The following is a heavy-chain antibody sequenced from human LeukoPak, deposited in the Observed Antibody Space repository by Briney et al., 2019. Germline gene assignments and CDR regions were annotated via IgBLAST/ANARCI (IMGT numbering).Heavy chain of an antibody. J-gene: IGHJ3*02. V-gene: IGHV3-74*01. D-gene: IGHD3-9*01. CDR2: INTDGSST. CDR3: ARDAPSYYDILTARGAFDI. Sequence: GGSLRLSCAASGFTFSSYWMHWVRQAPGKGLVWVSRINTDGSSTSYADSVKGRFTISRDNAKNTLYLQMNSLRAEDTAVYYCARDAPSYYDILTARGAFDIWGQGTMVTVSS. CDR1: GFTFSSYW.